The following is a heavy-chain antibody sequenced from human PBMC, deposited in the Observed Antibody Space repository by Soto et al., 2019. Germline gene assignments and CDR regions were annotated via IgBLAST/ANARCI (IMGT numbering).Heavy chain of an antibody. D-gene: IGHD3-16*01. V-gene: IGHV3-23*01. Sequence: PGGSLRLSCGASGFTFSNYAMSWVRQAPGKGLECVSSISGSGGSADYADSVKGRFTISRDNSNNALYLLMNSLRVEDTAVYYCAKRGYAYIWGSSPDKETDSWGQGTVVTVSS. CDR2: ISGSGGSA. CDR3: AKRGYAYIWGSSPDKETDS. J-gene: IGHJ4*02. CDR1: GFTFSNYA.